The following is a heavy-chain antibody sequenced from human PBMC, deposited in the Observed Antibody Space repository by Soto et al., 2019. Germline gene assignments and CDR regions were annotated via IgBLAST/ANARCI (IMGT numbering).Heavy chain of an antibody. CDR3: AKRASGSYFDY. CDR1: GFTLSSYA. J-gene: IGHJ4*02. Sequence: EVPLLESGGGLVQPGGSLRLSCAASGFTLSSYAMSWVRQAPGKGLEWVSVISGSGGSTYYADSVKGRFTISRDNSKNTLYPQMNSLRAEDTAVYYCAKRASGSYFDYWGQGTLVTVSS. D-gene: IGHD3-10*01. CDR2: ISGSGGST. V-gene: IGHV3-23*01.